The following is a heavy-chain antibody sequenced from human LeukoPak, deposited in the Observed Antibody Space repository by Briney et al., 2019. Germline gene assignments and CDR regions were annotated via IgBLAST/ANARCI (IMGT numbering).Heavy chain of an antibody. CDR2: IYHSGST. V-gene: IGHV4-4*02. CDR3: ARSAAAGNRYYYYGMDV. CDR1: GGSISSSNW. J-gene: IGHJ6*02. Sequence: PSETLSLTCAASGGSISSSNWWSWVRQPPGKGPEWIGEIYHSGSTNYNPSLKSRVTISVDKSKNQFSLKLSSVTAADTAVYYCARSAAAGNRYYYYGMDVWGQGTTVTVSS. D-gene: IGHD6-13*01.